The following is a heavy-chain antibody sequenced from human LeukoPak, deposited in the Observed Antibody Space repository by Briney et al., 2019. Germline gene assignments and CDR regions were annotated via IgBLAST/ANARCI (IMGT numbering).Heavy chain of an antibody. J-gene: IGHJ4*02. V-gene: IGHV3-30*02. CDR2: IRYDGSNK. D-gene: IGHD4-11*01. CDR3: AKDRSGLPDY. CDR1: GFTFSSYA. Sequence: AGGSLRLSCAASGFTFSSYAMHWVRQAPGKGLEWVAFIRYDGSNKYYADSVKGRFTISRDNSKNTLYLQMNSLRAEDTAVYYCAKDRSGLPDYWGQGTLVTVSS.